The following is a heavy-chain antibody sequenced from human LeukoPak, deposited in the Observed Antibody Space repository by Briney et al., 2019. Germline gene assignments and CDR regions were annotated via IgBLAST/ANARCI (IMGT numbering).Heavy chain of an antibody. Sequence: VASVKVSCKASGYTFTSYYMHWVRQAPGQGREWMGIINPSGGSTSYAQKFQGRVTMTRDMSTRKVYMGLSSMRSEDTAVYYCARGGAVLRYFAWLLPNSYYYYMDVWGKGTTVTVSS. CDR3: ARGGAVLRYFAWLLPNSYYYYMDV. J-gene: IGHJ6*03. CDR1: GYTFTSYY. D-gene: IGHD3-9*01. CDR2: INPSGGST. V-gene: IGHV1-46*01.